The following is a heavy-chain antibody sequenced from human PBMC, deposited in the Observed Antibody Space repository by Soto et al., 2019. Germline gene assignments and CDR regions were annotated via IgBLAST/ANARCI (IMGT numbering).Heavy chain of an antibody. CDR1: GFSLSTSGVG. Sequence: QITLKESGPTLVKPTQTLTLTCTFSGFSLSTSGVGVGWIRQPPGKALEWLAAIYWDDAKEYSPSLQNRLTAXKXXSKNQVVLTMTNMGPMDTGTYYCARKGPEAWPLDYWGQGTLVTVSS. J-gene: IGHJ4*02. CDR2: IYWDDAK. CDR3: ARKGPEAWPLDY. V-gene: IGHV2-5*02.